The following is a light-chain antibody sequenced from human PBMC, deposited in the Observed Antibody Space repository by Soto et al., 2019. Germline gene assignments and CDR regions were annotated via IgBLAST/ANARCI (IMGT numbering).Light chain of an antibody. CDR3: QQYGSSPPMYT. CDR2: GAS. V-gene: IGKV3-20*01. Sequence: EIVLTQSPGTLSLSPGERATLSCRASQSVTSNYLAWYQQKPGQAPSLLIYGASARAAGIPDRFSGSGTGTDFALTISRLEPEDFAVYYCQQYGSSPPMYTFGQGTKLEIK. J-gene: IGKJ2*01. CDR1: QSVTSNY.